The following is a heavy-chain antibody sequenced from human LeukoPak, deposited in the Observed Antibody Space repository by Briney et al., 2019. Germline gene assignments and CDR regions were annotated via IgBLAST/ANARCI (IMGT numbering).Heavy chain of an antibody. CDR2: INHSGST. V-gene: IGHV4-34*01. Sequence: SETLSLTCAVYGGSFSGYYWSWIRQPPGKGLEWIGEINHSGSTNYNPSLKSRVTISVDTSKNQFSLKLSSVTAADTAVYYCARLRYNWNDDYWGQGTLVTVSS. J-gene: IGHJ4*02. D-gene: IGHD1-20*01. CDR3: ARLRYNWNDDY. CDR1: GGSFSGYY.